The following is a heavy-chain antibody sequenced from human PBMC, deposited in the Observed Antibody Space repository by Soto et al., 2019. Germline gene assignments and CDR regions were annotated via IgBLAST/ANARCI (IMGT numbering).Heavy chain of an antibody. CDR3: ARDMHIVVVTAIHFDP. V-gene: IGHV3-33*01. Sequence: QVQLVESGGGVVQPGRSLRLSCAASGFTFSSYGMHWVRQAPGKGLEWVAVIWYDGSNKYYADSVKGRFTISRDNXKXXLYLQMNSLRAEDTAVYYCARDMHIVVVTAIHFDPWGQGTLVTVSS. D-gene: IGHD2-21*02. J-gene: IGHJ5*02. CDR1: GFTFSSYG. CDR2: IWYDGSNK.